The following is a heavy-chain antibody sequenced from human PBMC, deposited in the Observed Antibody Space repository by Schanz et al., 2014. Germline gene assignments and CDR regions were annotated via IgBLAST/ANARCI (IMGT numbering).Heavy chain of an antibody. CDR2: MNPTTGNR. J-gene: IGHJ4*02. D-gene: IGHD4-17*01. V-gene: IGHV1-8*01. Sequence: QVQLVQSGAEVKKPGASVRVSCKASGYSFTTYDVNWVRQATGQGLEWMGWMNPTTGNRGYAQNFQGRVTMTTDSSLKTGYMEMTDLKFDGARLYSGAIHYGHRPLWGRGTLIAVSS. CDR1: GYSFTTYD. CDR3: AIHYGHRPL.